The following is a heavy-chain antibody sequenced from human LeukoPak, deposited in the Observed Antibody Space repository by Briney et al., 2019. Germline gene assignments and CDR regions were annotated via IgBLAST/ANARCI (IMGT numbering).Heavy chain of an antibody. CDR1: GYTFTGYY. J-gene: IGHJ4*02. D-gene: IGHD3-3*01. CDR3: ARSKAKIFGVVIIY. Sequence: GASVTVSCKASGYTFTGYYMHWVRQAPGQGLEWMGWINPNSGGTNYAQKFQGRVTMTRDTSISTAYMELSRLRSDDTAVYYCARSKAKIFGVVIIYWGQGTLVTVSS. V-gene: IGHV1-2*02. CDR2: INPNSGGT.